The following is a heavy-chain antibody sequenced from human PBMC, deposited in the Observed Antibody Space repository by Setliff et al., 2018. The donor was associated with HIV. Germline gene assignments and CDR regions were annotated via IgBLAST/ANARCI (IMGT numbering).Heavy chain of an antibody. CDR3: ARVYYFDSSGYYQRGDVFDI. J-gene: IGHJ3*02. CDR1: GGSFSGYY. V-gene: IGHV4-34*01. CDR2: INHSGST. Sequence: PSETLSLTCAVYGGSFSGYYWSWIRQPPGKGLEWIGEINHSGSTNYNPSLKSRVTISVDTSKNQFSLKLTSVTAADTAMYHCARVYYFDSSGYYQRGDVFDIWGQGTMVTVSS. D-gene: IGHD3-22*01.